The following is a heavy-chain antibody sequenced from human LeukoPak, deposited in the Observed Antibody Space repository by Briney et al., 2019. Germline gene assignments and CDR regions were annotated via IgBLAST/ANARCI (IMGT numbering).Heavy chain of an antibody. CDR1: GYSISNGYY. V-gene: IGHV4-59*01. D-gene: IGHD7-27*01. Sequence: PSETLSLTCTVSGYSISNGYYWSWIRQPPGKGLEWIGYIYYSGSTNYNPSLKSRVTISVDTSKNQFSLKLSSVTAADTAVYYCARGGGLGYYYYYMDVWGKGTTVTISS. J-gene: IGHJ6*03. CDR2: IYYSGST. CDR3: ARGGGLGYYYYYMDV.